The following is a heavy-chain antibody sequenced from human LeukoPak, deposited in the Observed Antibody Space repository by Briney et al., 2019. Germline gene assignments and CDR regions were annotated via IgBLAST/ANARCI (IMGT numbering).Heavy chain of an antibody. CDR2: IYYSGGT. CDR3: ATIRGYCSGGRCCYDWYFDL. V-gene: IGHV4-61*01. Sequence: SETLSLTCTVSGGSVSSGTYYWSWIRQPPGKGLEWIGYIYYSGGTNYNPSLKSRVTISVDTSKNQFSLNLSSVTAADTAVYYCATIRGYCSGGRCCYDWYFDLWGRGTLVTVSS. J-gene: IGHJ2*01. CDR1: GGSVSSGTYY. D-gene: IGHD2-15*01.